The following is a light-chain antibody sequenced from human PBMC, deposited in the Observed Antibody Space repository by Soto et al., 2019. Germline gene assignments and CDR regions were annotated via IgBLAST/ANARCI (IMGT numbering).Light chain of an antibody. CDR1: SSDVGGYNY. CDR3: CSCAGSYSAVV. CDR2: DVS. V-gene: IGLV2-11*01. J-gene: IGLJ2*01. Sequence: QSALTQPRSVSGSPGQSVTISCTGTSSDVGGYNYVSCYQHHPGKAPKLMIYDVSKRPSEVPDRFSGSKSGNTASLTISGLQAEDEDDYYCCSCAGSYSAVVFGGGTKLTVL.